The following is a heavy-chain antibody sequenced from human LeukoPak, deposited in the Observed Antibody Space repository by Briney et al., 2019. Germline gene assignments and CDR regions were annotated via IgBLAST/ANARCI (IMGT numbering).Heavy chain of an antibody. V-gene: IGHV4-34*01. J-gene: IGHJ4*02. CDR2: INHSGST. CDR1: GGSFSGYY. D-gene: IGHD3-10*01. Sequence: SETLSLTCAVYGGSFSGYYWSWIRQPPGKGLEWIGEINHSGSTNYNPSLKSRVTISVDTSKNQFSLKLSSVTAADTAVYYCAREYPGYYGGYRRKYYFDYWGQGTLVTVSS. CDR3: AREYPGYYGGYRRKYYFDY.